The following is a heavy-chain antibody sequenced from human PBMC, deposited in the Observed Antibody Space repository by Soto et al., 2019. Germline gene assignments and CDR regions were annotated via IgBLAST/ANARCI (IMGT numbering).Heavy chain of an antibody. CDR1: GLSFSSYS. V-gene: IGHV3-48*01. D-gene: IGHD3-22*01. Sequence: PGGSLRLSCAASGLSFSSYSMNWVRQAPGKGLEWVSYISSSSSTIYYADSVKGRFTISRDNAKNSLYLQMNSLRAEDTAVYYCARETYYYESSGHYSYFDYWGQGTLVTVSS. J-gene: IGHJ4*02. CDR3: ARETYYYESSGHYSYFDY. CDR2: ISSSSSTI.